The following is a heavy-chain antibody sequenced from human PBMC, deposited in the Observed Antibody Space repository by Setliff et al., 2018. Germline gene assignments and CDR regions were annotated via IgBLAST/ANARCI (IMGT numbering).Heavy chain of an antibody. CDR2: INHSGST. J-gene: IGHJ4*02. CDR3: ARGLRITMVRGANRGVDY. V-gene: IGHV4-34*01. CDR1: GGSISSHY. Sequence: SETLSLTCTVSGGSISSHYWSWIRQPPGKGLEWIGEINHSGSTNYNPSLKSRVTISVDTSKNQFSLKLSSVTAADTAVYYCARGLRITMVRGANRGVDYWGQGTLVTVSS. D-gene: IGHD3-10*01.